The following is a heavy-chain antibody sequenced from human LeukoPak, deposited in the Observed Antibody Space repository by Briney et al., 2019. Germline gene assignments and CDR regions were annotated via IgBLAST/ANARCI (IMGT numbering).Heavy chain of an antibody. J-gene: IGHJ4*02. D-gene: IGHD3-3*01. Sequence: GGSLRLSCTASGFTFGDYAMSWVRQAPGKGLEWVGFIRSKAYGGTTEYAASVKGRFTISRDDSKSIAYLQMNSLKTEDTAVYYCTKGGFWSGYQLFDYWGQGTLVTVSS. CDR1: GFTFGDYA. CDR3: TKGGFWSGYQLFDY. V-gene: IGHV3-49*04. CDR2: IRSKAYGGTT.